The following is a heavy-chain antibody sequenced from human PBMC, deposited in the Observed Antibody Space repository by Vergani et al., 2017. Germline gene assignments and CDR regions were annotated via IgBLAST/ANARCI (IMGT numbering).Heavy chain of an antibody. J-gene: IGHJ3*02. CDR1: GFTFSDYY. V-gene: IGHV3-11*05. D-gene: IGHD6-13*01. CDR2: ISSSSSYT. Sequence: QVQLVESGGGLVKPGGSLRLSCAASGFTFSDYYMSWVRQAPGKGLEWVSYISSSSSYTNYADSVKGRFTISRDNAKNSLYLQMNSLIAEDTAVYYCASSSSRSRLDAFDIWGQGTMVTVSS. CDR3: ASSSSRSRLDAFDI.